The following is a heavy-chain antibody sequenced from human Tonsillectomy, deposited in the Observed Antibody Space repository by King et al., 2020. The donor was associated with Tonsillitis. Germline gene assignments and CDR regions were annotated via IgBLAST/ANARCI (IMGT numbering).Heavy chain of an antibody. V-gene: IGHV3-23*04. J-gene: IGHJ4*02. D-gene: IGHD5-18*01. CDR2: ISGSGGST. CDR1: GFTFSSFA. CDR3: AKANGVDTAMACDY. Sequence: VQLVESGGGLVQPGGSLRISCEASGFTFSSFAMTWVRQAPGKLLEWVSAISGSGGSTYYADSVKGRFTVFRDNSKNTLYLQMNSLRAEDTAVYYCAKANGVDTAMACDYWGQGTLVTVSS.